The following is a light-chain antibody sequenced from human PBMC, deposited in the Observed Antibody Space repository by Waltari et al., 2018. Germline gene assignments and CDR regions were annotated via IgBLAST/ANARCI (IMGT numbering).Light chain of an antibody. CDR2: SAS. V-gene: IGKV3D-15*01. CDR3: QQYNNWPPRAT. CDR1: QSVSSN. Sequence: IVMKQTPATLSVSAGERATLTCRGSQSVSSNLAWYQQKPDQAPRLLMYSASTRATGSPARFSGSGSGTEFTLTISSLQSEDFALYYCQQYNNWPPRATFGGGTKVELK. J-gene: IGKJ4*01.